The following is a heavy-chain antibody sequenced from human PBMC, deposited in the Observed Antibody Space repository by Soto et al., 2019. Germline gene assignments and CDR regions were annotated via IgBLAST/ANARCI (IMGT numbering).Heavy chain of an antibody. V-gene: IGHV3-23*01. Sequence: GGSLRLSCAASGFTFSSYAMYWVRQAPGKGLEWVSVISGSGDSTYYADSAKGRFTISRDNSKNTLYLQMNSLRTEDTAVYYCARRGPGTYFVYWGQRTLVTVSS. D-gene: IGHD6-13*01. CDR2: ISGSGDST. CDR3: ARRGPGTYFVY. CDR1: GFTFSSYA. J-gene: IGHJ4*02.